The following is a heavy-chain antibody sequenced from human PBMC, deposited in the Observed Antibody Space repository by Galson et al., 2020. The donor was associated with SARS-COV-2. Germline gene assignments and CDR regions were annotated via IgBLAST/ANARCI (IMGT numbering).Heavy chain of an antibody. CDR3: ARAGWGHYSGSGSSYKADYYYGMDV. Sequence: GESLKISCAASGFTFSTYGIHWVRQAPGKGLEWVTFIRYDGTQKYYADSVKGRFTISRDNSKNTVNLQMNSLRVEDTAVYYCARAGWGHYSGSGSSYKADYYYGMDVWGQGTTVTVSS. CDR1: GFTFSTYG. D-gene: IGHD3-10*01. J-gene: IGHJ6*02. CDR2: IRYDGTQK. V-gene: IGHV3-30*02.